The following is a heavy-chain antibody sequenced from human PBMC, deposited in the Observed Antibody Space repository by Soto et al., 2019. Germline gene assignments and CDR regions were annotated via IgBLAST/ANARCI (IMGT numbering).Heavy chain of an antibody. V-gene: IGHV3-23*01. J-gene: IGHJ4*02. CDR2: ISGTGDSS. CDR1: GFTFGSYA. Sequence: EVQLLESGGGLVQPGGSLRLSCAAFGFTFGSYAMSWVRQAPGKGLEWVSLISGTGDSSEYANSVKGRFTISRDYSKTTVFLQMNSLRAEDTAVYFCAKDNGNYGSGSFSHWGQGTLVTVSS. D-gene: IGHD3-10*01. CDR3: AKDNGNYGSGSFSH.